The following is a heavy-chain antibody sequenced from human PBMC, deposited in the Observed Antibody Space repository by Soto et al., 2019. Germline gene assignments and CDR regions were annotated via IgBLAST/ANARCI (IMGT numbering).Heavy chain of an antibody. CDR2: IYWNDDK. D-gene: IGHD3-16*01. V-gene: IGHV2-5*01. Sequence: QITLKESGPTLVKPTQTLTLTCTFSGFSLSARGVGVGWIRQPPGKALEWLALIYWNDDKRYSPSLQSRLTITKDASKNQVVFSMTNVDPADTDTYYCAHSPWGAAPDYWGQGTLVTVSS. J-gene: IGHJ4*02. CDR1: GFSLSARGVG. CDR3: AHSPWGAAPDY.